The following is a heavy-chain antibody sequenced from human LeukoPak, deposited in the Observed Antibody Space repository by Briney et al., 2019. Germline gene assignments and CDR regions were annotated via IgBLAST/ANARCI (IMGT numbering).Heavy chain of an antibody. V-gene: IGHV3-7*01. Sequence: GGSLRLSCEASGFTFNNYWMSRFRQAPGKGLEWVANIKQDESEKNYVDSVKGRFTISRDNVKNSLYLQMNSLRAEDTAVYSCARVNDYDSGSLYRPIDYWGQGTLVTVSS. CDR2: IKQDESEK. CDR3: ARVNDYDSGSLYRPIDY. J-gene: IGHJ4*02. D-gene: IGHD3-10*01. CDR1: GFTFNNYW.